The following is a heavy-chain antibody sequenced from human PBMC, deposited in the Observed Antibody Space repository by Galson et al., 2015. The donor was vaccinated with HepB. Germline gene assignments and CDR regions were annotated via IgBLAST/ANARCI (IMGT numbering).Heavy chain of an antibody. J-gene: IGHJ4*02. V-gene: IGHV1-18*04. D-gene: IGHD6-13*01. Sequence: SVKVSCKASGYTFTSYGISWVRQAPGQGLEWMGWISAYNGNTNYAQKLQGRVTMTTDTSTSTAYMELRSLRTDDTAVYYCARLGKEAAAGLDFDYWGQGTLVTVSS. CDR1: GYTFTSYG. CDR2: ISAYNGNT. CDR3: ARLGKEAAAGLDFDY.